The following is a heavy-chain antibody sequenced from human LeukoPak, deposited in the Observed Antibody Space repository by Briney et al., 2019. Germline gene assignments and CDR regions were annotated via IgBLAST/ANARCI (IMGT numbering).Heavy chain of an antibody. CDR2: IHPNSGGT. Sequence: ASVKVSCKASGYTFTSYYIHWVRQAPGQGLEWMGWIHPNSGGTKYAQNFQGRVTLTWDTSMSTVYMDLTRLISDDTAVYFCAMQENSLFDYWGQGTLVTVSS. V-gene: IGHV1-2*02. D-gene: IGHD1-7*01. CDR3: AMQENSLFDY. CDR1: GYTFTSYY. J-gene: IGHJ4*02.